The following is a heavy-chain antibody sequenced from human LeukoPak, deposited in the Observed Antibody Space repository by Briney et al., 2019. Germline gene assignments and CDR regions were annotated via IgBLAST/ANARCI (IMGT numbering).Heavy chain of an antibody. CDR3: ARVVITDYYYYYGMDV. D-gene: IGHD3-10*01. J-gene: IGHJ6*02. CDR2: INPNSGGT. Sequence: ASVKVSCKASGYTFTGYYMHWVRQAPGQGLEWIGWINPNSGGTNYAQKFQGRVTMTRDTSISTAYMELSRLRSDDTAVYYCARVVITDYYYYYGMDVWGQGTTVTVSS. V-gene: IGHV1-2*02. CDR1: GYTFTGYY.